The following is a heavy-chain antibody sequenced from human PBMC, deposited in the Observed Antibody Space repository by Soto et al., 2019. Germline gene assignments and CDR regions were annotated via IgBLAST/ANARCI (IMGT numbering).Heavy chain of an antibody. Sequence: GGSLRLSCAASGFTVSNTYMTWVRQAPGKGLECVSIVYSGGTTFYADSVKDRFTVYRDISKNTLYLQMNNLRAEDTALYYCARGRRTFYGDRFPLLEFFDYWGPGTLVTVSS. D-gene: IGHD4-17*01. J-gene: IGHJ4*02. V-gene: IGHV3-53*01. CDR1: GFTVSNTY. CDR2: VYSGGTT. CDR3: ARGRRTFYGDRFPLLEFFDY.